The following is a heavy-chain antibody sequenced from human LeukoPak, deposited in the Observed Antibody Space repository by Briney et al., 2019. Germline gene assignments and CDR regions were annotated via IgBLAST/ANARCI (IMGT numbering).Heavy chain of an antibody. V-gene: IGHV3-21*01. J-gene: IGHJ4*02. CDR2: ISSSSSYI. D-gene: IGHD3-9*01. CDR1: GFTFSSYS. CDR3: ARDDDILTGYKYYFGY. Sequence: PGGSLRLSCAASGFTFSSYSMNWVRQAPGKGLEWVSSISSSSSYIYYADSVKGRFTISRDNAKNPLYLQMNSLRAEDTAVYYCARDDDILTGYKYYFGYWGQGTLVTVSS.